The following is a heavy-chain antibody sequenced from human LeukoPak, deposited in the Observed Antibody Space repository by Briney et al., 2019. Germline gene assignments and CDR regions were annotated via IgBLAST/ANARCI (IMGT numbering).Heavy chain of an antibody. D-gene: IGHD2-15*01. CDR3: TTRRQDGW. Sequence: GGSLRLSSVGSGFTFSDAWMSWVRQAPGKGLEWVGRIKSKSDGGTIDYAAPVKGRFTISRDDSRNTLYLQMNSLKTEDTAVYYCTTRRQDGWWGQGTLVTVS. J-gene: IGHJ4*02. V-gene: IGHV3-15*01. CDR1: GFTFSDAW. CDR2: IKSKSDGGTI.